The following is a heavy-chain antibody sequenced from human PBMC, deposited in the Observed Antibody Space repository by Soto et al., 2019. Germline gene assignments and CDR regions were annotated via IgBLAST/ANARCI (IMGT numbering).Heavy chain of an antibody. J-gene: IGHJ4*02. CDR3: ARVFSSGSGWMYYFDF. Sequence: QVELQESGPRLVKSSGTLSLTCEVSSGSISTGNWWSWVRQPPGKGLEWIGEIYYTGATNYNPSLKRRVTMTIDKSKDQFSLILTSATAAETAVYYCARVFSSGSGWMYYFDFWGQGILVSVSS. CDR2: IYYTGAT. CDR1: SGSISTGNW. V-gene: IGHV4-4*02. D-gene: IGHD6-25*01.